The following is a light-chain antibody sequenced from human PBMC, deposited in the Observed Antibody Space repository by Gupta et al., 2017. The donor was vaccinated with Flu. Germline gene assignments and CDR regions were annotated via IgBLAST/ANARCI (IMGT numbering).Light chain of an antibody. CDR3: MQGSRWPWA. CDR2: QVS. Sequence: DVVTTQSPLSLPVTLGQPASISCRSSQSLVYSDGNTYLHWFQQRPGQSPRRLIYQVSHRESGVPDRFSGSGSGTDFTLKISRVEAEDVGVYYCMQGSRWPWAFGQGTKVEIK. CDR1: QSLVYSDGNTY. V-gene: IGKV2-30*01. J-gene: IGKJ1*01.